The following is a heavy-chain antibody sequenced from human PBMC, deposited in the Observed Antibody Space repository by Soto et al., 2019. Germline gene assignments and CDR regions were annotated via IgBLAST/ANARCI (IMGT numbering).Heavy chain of an antibody. CDR3: AGGRNNWFDP. Sequence: GGSLRLSCAASGFTFSDHYMDWVRQAPGKGLEWVGRTRNKANSYTTEYAASVKGRFTISRDDSKNSLYLQMNSLKTEDTAVYYCAGGRNNWFDPWGQGTLVTVSS. CDR2: TRNKANSYTT. J-gene: IGHJ5*02. V-gene: IGHV3-72*01. CDR1: GFTFSDHY. D-gene: IGHD2-15*01.